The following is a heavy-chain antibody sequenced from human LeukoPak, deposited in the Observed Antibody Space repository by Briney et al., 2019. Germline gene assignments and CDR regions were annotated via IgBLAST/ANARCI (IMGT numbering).Heavy chain of an antibody. D-gene: IGHD3-3*01. Sequence: PSQTLSLTCTVSGGSISSGNYFWRWIRQPAGKGLEWIGRIYTSGSTNYNPSLKSRVTISVDTSKNQFSLKLSSVTAADTAVYYCARSPLEYDFWSGRHYYFDYWGQGTLVTVSS. CDR1: GGSISSGNYF. CDR2: IYTSGST. J-gene: IGHJ4*02. CDR3: ARSPLEYDFWSGRHYYFDY. V-gene: IGHV4-61*02.